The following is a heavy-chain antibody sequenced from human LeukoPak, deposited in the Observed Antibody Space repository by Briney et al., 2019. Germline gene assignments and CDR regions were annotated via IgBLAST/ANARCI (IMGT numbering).Heavy chain of an antibody. CDR3: ASVDPDPFDY. J-gene: IGHJ4*02. CDR1: GFTFSSYA. V-gene: IGHV3-30*04. Sequence: GGSLRLSCAASGFTFSSYAMHWVRQAPGKGLEWVAVISYDGSNKYYADSVKGRFTISRDNSKNTLYLQMNSLRAEDTAVYYCASVDPDPFDYWGQGTLVTVSS. CDR2: ISYDGSNK.